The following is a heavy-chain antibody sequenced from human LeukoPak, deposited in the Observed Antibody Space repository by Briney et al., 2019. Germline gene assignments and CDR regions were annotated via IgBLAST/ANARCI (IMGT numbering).Heavy chain of an antibody. D-gene: IGHD3-3*01. CDR1: GYTFTSYG. V-gene: IGHV1-18*01. CDR2: ISAYNGNT. Sequence: ASVKVSCMASGYTFTSYGISWVRQAPGQGLEWMGWISAYNGNTNYAQKLQGRVTMTTDTSTSTAYMELRSLRSDDTAVYYCARAGGFYDFWSGYYTRSYYYYMDVWGKGTTVTVSS. J-gene: IGHJ6*03. CDR3: ARAGGFYDFWSGYYTRSYYYYMDV.